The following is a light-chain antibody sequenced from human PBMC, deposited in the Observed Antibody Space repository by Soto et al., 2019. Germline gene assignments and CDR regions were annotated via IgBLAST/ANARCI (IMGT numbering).Light chain of an antibody. CDR3: QQYDNLWT. J-gene: IGKJ1*01. CDR2: DAS. V-gene: IGKV1-33*01. Sequence: DIQMTQSPSFLSESVGDRGTITCQASHDITNYLNWYQQKSGKAPKLLIYDASNLETGVPSRFSGSGSGTHFTFTITSLQPEDIATYYCQQYDNLWTFGQGTKVEIK. CDR1: HDITNY.